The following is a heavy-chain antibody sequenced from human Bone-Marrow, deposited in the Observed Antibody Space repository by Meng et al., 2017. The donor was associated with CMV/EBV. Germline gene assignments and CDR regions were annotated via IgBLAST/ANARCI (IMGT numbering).Heavy chain of an antibody. V-gene: IGHV1-2*02. J-gene: IGHJ6*02. CDR1: GYTFTGYY. Sequence: PSVKVSCKASGYTFTGYYMHWVRQAPGQGLEWMGWINPNSGGTNYAQKFQGRVTMTRDTSISTAYMELSRLRSDDTAVYYCARCRFFDYYYGMDVWGQGTTVTVSS. D-gene: IGHD3-3*01. CDR3: ARCRFFDYYYGMDV. CDR2: INPNSGGT.